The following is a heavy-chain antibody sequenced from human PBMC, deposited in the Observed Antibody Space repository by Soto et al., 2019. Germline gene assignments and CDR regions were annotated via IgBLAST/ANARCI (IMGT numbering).Heavy chain of an antibody. CDR2: ISGSGGST. J-gene: IGHJ4*02. V-gene: IGHV3-23*01. D-gene: IGHD6-6*01. CDR1: GFTXSSSA. CDR3: AKGAAVIAARPNAY. Sequence: PGGSLRLSCAASGFTXSSSAMSWVCQAPGKGLEWVSAISGSGGSTYYADSVKGRFTISRDNSKNTLYLQMNSLRAEDTAVYYCAKGAAVIAARPNAYWGQGTLVTVSS.